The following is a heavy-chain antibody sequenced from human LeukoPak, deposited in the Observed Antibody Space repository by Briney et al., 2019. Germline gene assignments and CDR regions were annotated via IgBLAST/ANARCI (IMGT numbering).Heavy chain of an antibody. V-gene: IGHV3-64D*06. D-gene: IGHD7-27*01. CDR3: VKDHDWGAFHI. CDR2: ISSNGGST. CDR1: GFTFSTYA. Sequence: GGSLRLSCSASGFTFSTYAMHWVRQAPGKGLEYVSGISSNGGSTYYADSVKGRFTISRDNSKNTLYLQMSSLRVEDTAVYYCVKDHDWGAFHIWGQGTMVAVSS. J-gene: IGHJ3*02.